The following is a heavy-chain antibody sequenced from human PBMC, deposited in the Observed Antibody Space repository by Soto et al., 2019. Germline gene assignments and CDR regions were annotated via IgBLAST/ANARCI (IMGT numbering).Heavy chain of an antibody. CDR3: ASDRSSGWDQGYGMDV. CDR2: IYYSGST. Sequence: SETLSLTCTVTGGSISTYYWSWIRQPPGKGLEWIGYIYYSGSTSYNPSLKSRVTISVDTSKNQFSLKLRSVAAADTAVYYCASDRSSGWDQGYGMDVWGQGTTVTVFS. D-gene: IGHD6-19*01. J-gene: IGHJ6*02. CDR1: GGSISTYY. V-gene: IGHV4-59*01.